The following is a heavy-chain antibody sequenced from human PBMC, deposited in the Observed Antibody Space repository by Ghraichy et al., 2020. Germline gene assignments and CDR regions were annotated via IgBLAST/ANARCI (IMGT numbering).Heavy chain of an antibody. CDR2: IYYSGNT. CDR1: GGSISSSSYY. D-gene: IGHD2-15*01. V-gene: IGHV4-39*01. CDR3: ASKAVVSGAFDI. J-gene: IGHJ3*02. Sequence: SENLSLTCTVSGGSISSSSYYWGWIRQPPGKGLEWIGSIYYSGNTYYAPSLKSRITISIDTSRNQFSLKLSSVTAADTAVYYCASKAVVSGAFDIWGQGTMVTVSS.